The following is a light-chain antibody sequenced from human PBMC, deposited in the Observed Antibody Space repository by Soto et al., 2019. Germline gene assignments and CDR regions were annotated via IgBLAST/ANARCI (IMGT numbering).Light chain of an antibody. CDR3: QQYNDWPWT. V-gene: IGKV3-15*01. CDR2: GAS. J-gene: IGKJ1*01. CDR1: QSVSSN. Sequence: EIVMTQSPATLSVSPGERATLSCRASQSVSSNLAWYQRKPGQAPRLLIYGASYRATGNPARFSGSGSGTEFTLTISSLQSEDFAVYYCQQYNDWPWTFGQGTKVDNK.